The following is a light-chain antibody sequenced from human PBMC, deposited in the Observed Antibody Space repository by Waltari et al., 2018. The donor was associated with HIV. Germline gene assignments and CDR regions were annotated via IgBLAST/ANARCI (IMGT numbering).Light chain of an antibody. CDR3: QQYDSSVT. CDR2: GAP. V-gene: IGKV3-20*01. J-gene: IGKJ5*01. Sequence: EVVMTQSPGTLALSPGERATLSCRASQTVSSSSLVGYQQKPGQAPRLLFYGAPSRATGIPDRFSGSGSGTDFTLTISRLDPEDFAVYYCQQYDSSVTFGQGTRLEIK. CDR1: QTVSSSS.